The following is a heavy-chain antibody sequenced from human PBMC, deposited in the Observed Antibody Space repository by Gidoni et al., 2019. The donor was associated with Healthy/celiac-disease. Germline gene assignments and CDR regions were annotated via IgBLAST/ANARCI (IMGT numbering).Heavy chain of an antibody. CDR3: TTHTVTTPNPYFDY. V-gene: IGHV3-15*01. Sequence: EVQLVESGGGLVKPGGSLRLSCAASGFTFSNAWLSWVRQAPGKGLEWVGRIKSKTDGGTTDYAAPVKGRFTISRDDSKNTLYLQMNSLKTEDTAVYYCTTHTVTTPNPYFDYWGQGTLVTVSS. J-gene: IGHJ4*02. D-gene: IGHD4-17*01. CDR2: IKSKTDGGTT. CDR1: GFTFSNAW.